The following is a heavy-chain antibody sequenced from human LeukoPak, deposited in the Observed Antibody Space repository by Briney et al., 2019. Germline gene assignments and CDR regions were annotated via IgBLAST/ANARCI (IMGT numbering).Heavy chain of an antibody. J-gene: IGHJ4*02. CDR2: INYSGTT. CDR3: ARRVPSGSGSYDFDY. CDR1: GGSISSDSYY. Sequence: SETLSLTCTVSGGSISSDSYYWGWIRQPPGKGLEWIGSINYSGTTYYNPSLKSRVTISVDTSKNQFSLKVSSVTAADTAVYYCARRVPSGSGSYDFDYWGQGTLVTVPS. V-gene: IGHV4-39*01. D-gene: IGHD3-10*01.